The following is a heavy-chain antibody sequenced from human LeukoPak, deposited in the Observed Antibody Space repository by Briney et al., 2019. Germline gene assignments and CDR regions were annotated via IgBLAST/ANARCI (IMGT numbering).Heavy chain of an antibody. D-gene: IGHD3-10*01. J-gene: IGHJ5*02. CDR3: ARGDGSGSGRWFDP. Sequence: SETLSLTCTVSGASISSGTYSWSWIRQPPGEGLEWIGYIYHTGSTYYNPSLKGRVTISVDRSKNQFSLKLNFVTAADTALYYCARGDGSGSGRWFDPWGQGTLITVYS. CDR1: GASISSGTYS. V-gene: IGHV4-30-2*01. CDR2: IYHTGST.